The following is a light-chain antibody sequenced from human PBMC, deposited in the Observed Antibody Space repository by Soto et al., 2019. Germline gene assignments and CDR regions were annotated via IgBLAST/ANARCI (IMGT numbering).Light chain of an antibody. V-gene: IGKV3-20*01. CDR3: QQYDKLPRT. J-gene: IGKJ1*01. Sequence: VLTQSPGTLSLSPGERGTLACRASQSVSNNYLAWYQQKPGQAPRLLIYGASNRATGIPDRFSGSGSATDFTLTISRLEPEDSGMYYCQQYDKLPRTFGQGTKVDIK. CDR1: QSVSNNY. CDR2: GAS.